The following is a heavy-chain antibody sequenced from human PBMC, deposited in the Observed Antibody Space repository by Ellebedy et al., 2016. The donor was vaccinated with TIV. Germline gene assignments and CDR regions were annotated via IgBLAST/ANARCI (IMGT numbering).Heavy chain of an antibody. J-gene: IGHJ4*02. CDR1: GFTFSSFA. D-gene: IGHD5-18*01. CDR3: ASNVDIAKVRGNY. V-gene: IGHV3-23*01. Sequence: GESLKISCAASGFTFSSFAMNWVRQAPGKGLEWVSFISGSAGSTYYADSVKGRFTISRDNSKNTLYLQMNSLRVEDTARYYCASNVDIAKVRGNYWGQGTLVTVSS. CDR2: ISGSAGST.